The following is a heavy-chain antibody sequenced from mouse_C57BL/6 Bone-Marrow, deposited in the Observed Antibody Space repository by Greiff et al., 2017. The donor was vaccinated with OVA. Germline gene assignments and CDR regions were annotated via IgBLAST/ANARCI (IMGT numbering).Heavy chain of an antibody. CDR2: INPGSGGT. D-gene: IGHD3-2*02. CDR1: GYAFTNYL. J-gene: IGHJ1*03. CDR3: ARRGFRDWYFDV. Sequence: QVQLKQSGAELVRPGTSVKVSCKASGYAFTNYLIEWVKQRPGQGLEWIGVINPGSGGTNYNEKFKGKATLTADKSSSTAYMQLSSLTSEDSAVYFCARRGFRDWYFDVWGTGTTVTVSS. V-gene: IGHV1-54*01.